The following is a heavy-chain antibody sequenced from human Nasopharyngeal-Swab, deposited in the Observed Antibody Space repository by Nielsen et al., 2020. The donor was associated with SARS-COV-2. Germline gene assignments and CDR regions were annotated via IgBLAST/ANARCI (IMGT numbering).Heavy chain of an antibody. CDR1: GGSFSGYY. Sequence: LSLTCAVYGGSFSGYYWSWIRQHPGKGLEWIGYIYYSGSTYYNPSLKSRVTISVDTSKNQFSLKLSSVTAADTAVYYCARARITIFGVVINAFDIWGQGTMVTVSS. D-gene: IGHD3-3*01. CDR2: IYYSGST. V-gene: IGHV4-31*11. CDR3: ARARITIFGVVINAFDI. J-gene: IGHJ3*02.